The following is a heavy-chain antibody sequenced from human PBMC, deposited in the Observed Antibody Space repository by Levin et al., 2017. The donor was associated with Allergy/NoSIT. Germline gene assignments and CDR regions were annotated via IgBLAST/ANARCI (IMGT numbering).Heavy chain of an antibody. CDR2: IDPSDSYT. D-gene: IGHD3-9*01. J-gene: IGHJ3*02. V-gene: IGHV5-10-1*01. CDR3: ARRRYDILTGYYGRDAFDS. Sequence: GESLKISCKGSGYSFTSYWISWVRQMPGKGLEWMGRIDPSDSYTNYSPSFQGHVTISADKSISTAYLQWSSLKASDTAMYYCARRRYDILTGYYGRDAFDSWGQGTMVTVSS. CDR1: GYSFTSYW.